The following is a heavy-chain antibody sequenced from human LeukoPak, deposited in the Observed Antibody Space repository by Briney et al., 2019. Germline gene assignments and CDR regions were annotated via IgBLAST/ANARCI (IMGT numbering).Heavy chain of an antibody. J-gene: IGHJ4*02. Sequence: GGSLRLPCAASGFTVSRNYMTWVRQAPGKGLEWVSVIYSGGNTYYAESVKGRFTVSRDNSNNTLYLQMNSLRAEDTAVYYCAKDLKGWFGTTFDYWGQGTLVTVSS. V-gene: IGHV3-53*05. CDR3: AKDLKGWFGTTFDY. CDR2: IYSGGNT. CDR1: GFTVSRNY. D-gene: IGHD3-10*01.